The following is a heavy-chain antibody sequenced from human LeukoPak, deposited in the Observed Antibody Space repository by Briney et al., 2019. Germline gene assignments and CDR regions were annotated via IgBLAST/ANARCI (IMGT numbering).Heavy chain of an antibody. CDR2: ISGSGGST. Sequence: AISGSGGSTYYADSVKGRFTISRDNSKNTLYLQMNSLRAEDTAVYYCAKDLPGTTVDYWGQGTLVTVSS. V-gene: IGHV3-23*01. D-gene: IGHD1-7*01. CDR3: AKDLPGTTVDY. J-gene: IGHJ4*02.